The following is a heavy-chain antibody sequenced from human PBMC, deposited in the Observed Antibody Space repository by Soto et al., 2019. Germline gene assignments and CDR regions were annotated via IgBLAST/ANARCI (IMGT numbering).Heavy chain of an antibody. Sequence: GSLRLSCAASGFTFSSYAMSWVRQAPGKGLEWVSAISGSGGSTYYADSVKGRFTISRDNSKNTLYLQMNSLRAEDTAVYYCAKDTSRGYSGYDFDPWGQGTLVTVSS. CDR1: GFTFSSYA. CDR3: AKDTSRGYSGYDFDP. D-gene: IGHD5-12*01. CDR2: ISGSGGST. V-gene: IGHV3-23*01. J-gene: IGHJ5*02.